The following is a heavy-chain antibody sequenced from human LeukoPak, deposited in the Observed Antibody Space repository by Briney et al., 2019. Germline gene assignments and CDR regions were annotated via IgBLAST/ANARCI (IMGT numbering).Heavy chain of an antibody. CDR3: ARGPKRYGSGSYYNY. CDR1: GGSFGGYY. Sequence: SETLSLTCAVYGGSFGGYYWSWIRQPPGKGLEWIGQINHSGSTNYNPSLKSRVTISVDTSKNQFSLKLSSVTAADTAVYYCARGPKRYGSGSYYNYWGQGTLVTVSS. D-gene: IGHD3-10*01. J-gene: IGHJ4*02. CDR2: INHSGST. V-gene: IGHV4-34*01.